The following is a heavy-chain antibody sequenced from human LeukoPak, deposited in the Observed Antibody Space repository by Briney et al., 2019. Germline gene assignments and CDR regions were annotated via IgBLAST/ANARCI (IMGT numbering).Heavy chain of an antibody. CDR2: VYANGHT. V-gene: IGHV4-4*07. CDR3: ARGGAYEPDHSHYSQFMDV. CDR1: GFTFDDYA. J-gene: IGHJ6*03. D-gene: IGHD1-26*01. Sequence: PGGSLRLSCAASGFTFDDYAMHWVRQAPGKGLEWIGRVYANGHTNYISSLKSRVTVSVDTSRNQFYLKMNSVTAADTAVYYCARGGAYEPDHSHYSQFMDVWGKGTTVTVSS.